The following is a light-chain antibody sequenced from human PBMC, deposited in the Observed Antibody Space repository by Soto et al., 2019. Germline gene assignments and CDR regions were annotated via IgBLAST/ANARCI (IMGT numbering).Light chain of an antibody. V-gene: IGLV2-14*01. Sequence: QSVLTQPASVSGSPGQSITISCTGTSSDVGGHNYVSWYQHHPGKAPKFMIYEVSYRPSGVSNRFSGSKSGNTASLTSSGLQAEDEAEYYCSSYTSSSTFYVFGTGTKLTVL. CDR2: EVS. J-gene: IGLJ1*01. CDR3: SSYTSSSTFYV. CDR1: SSDVGGHNY.